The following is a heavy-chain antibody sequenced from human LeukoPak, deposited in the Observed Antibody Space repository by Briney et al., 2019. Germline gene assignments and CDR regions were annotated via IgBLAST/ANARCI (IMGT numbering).Heavy chain of an antibody. Sequence: SETLSLTCAVYGGSFSGYYWSWIRQPPGKGLEWIGEINHSGSTNYNPSLQSRVTISVDTSKNQFSLKLNSVTAADTAVYYCARGWDYGGNYFDYWGQGTLVTVSS. D-gene: IGHD4-23*01. CDR2: INHSGST. CDR3: ARGWDYGGNYFDY. V-gene: IGHV4-34*01. CDR1: GGSFSGYY. J-gene: IGHJ4*02.